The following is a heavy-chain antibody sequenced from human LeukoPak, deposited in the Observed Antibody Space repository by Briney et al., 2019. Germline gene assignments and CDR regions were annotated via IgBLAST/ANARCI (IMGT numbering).Heavy chain of an antibody. CDR2: IYYSGST. Sequence: SETLSLTCTVSGGSISSSSYYWGWIRQPPGKGLEWIGSIYYSGSTYYNPSLKSRVTISVDTSKNQFSLKLSSVTAADTAVYYCARLAIFYGWFDPWDQGALVTVSS. D-gene: IGHD3-9*01. CDR1: GGSISSSSYY. CDR3: ARLAIFYGWFDP. J-gene: IGHJ5*02. V-gene: IGHV4-39*01.